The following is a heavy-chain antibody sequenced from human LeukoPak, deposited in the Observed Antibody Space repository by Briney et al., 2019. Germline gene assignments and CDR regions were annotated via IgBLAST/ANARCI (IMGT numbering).Heavy chain of an antibody. J-gene: IGHJ4*02. CDR1: GFTFSSYS. D-gene: IGHD2-2*01. CDR3: ARVAAVVVVPAAILGFGY. CDR2: ISSSSSYI. V-gene: IGHV3-21*01. Sequence: GGSLRLSCAASGFTFSSYSMNWVRQAPGKGLEWVSSISSSSSYIYYADSVKGRFTISRDNAKNSLYLQMNSLRAEDTAVYYCARVAAVVVVPAAILGFGYWGQGTLVTVSS.